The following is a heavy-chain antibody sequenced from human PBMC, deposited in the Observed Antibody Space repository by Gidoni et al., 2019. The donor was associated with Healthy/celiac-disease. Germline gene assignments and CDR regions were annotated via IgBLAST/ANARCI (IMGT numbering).Heavy chain of an antibody. D-gene: IGHD2-15*01. Sequence: QVQLVQSGAEVKKPGSSVKVSCKASGGTFSSYAISWVRQAPGQGLEWMGRIIPILGIANYAQKCQGRVTITADKSTSTAYMELSSLRSEDTAVYYCARVHCSGGSCYLDYWGQGTLVTVSS. V-gene: IGHV1-69*04. CDR1: GGTFSSYA. CDR3: ARVHCSGGSCYLDY. CDR2: IIPILGIA. J-gene: IGHJ4*02.